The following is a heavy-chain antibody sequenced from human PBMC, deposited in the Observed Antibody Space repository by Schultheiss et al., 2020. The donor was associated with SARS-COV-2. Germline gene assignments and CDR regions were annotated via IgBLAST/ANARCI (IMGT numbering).Heavy chain of an antibody. CDR1: GFTFSSYA. Sequence: GESLKISCAASGFTFSSYAMHWVRQAPGKGLEWVAVISYDGSNKYYADSVKGRFTISRDNSKNTLYLQMNSLRAEDTAVYYCARGRTSWSLGVVDAWGQGTLVTVSS. D-gene: IGHD2-2*01. J-gene: IGHJ5*02. V-gene: IGHV3-30-3*01. CDR3: ARGRTSWSLGVVDA. CDR2: ISYDGSNK.